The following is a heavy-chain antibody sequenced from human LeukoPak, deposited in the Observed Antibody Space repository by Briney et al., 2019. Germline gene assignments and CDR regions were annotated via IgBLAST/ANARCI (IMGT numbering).Heavy chain of an antibody. V-gene: IGHV4-59*01. CDR3: ARTGSTVTMLYPFDH. J-gene: IGHJ4*02. D-gene: IGHD4-17*01. Sequence: PSETLSLTCTVSGGSIRSYYWSWIRQPPGKGLEWIGYIYYSGSTNYSPSLKSRVSISVDTSKNQFSLKLSPVTAADTAVYYCARTGSTVTMLYPFDHWGQGTLVTVSS. CDR1: GGSIRSYY. CDR2: IYYSGST.